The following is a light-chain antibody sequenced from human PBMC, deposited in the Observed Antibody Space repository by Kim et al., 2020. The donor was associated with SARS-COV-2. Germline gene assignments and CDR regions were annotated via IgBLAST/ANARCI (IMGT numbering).Light chain of an antibody. CDR3: YSTDSSGNHRV. J-gene: IGLJ2*01. CDR1: ALPKKY. V-gene: IGLV3-10*01. CDR2: GDS. Sequence: SYELTQPPSVSVSPGQTARITCSGDALPKKYAYWYQQKSGQAPVLVIYGDSKRPSAIPERFSGSSSGTMATLTISGAQVEDEADYYCYSTDSSGNHRVFGGGTKVTVL.